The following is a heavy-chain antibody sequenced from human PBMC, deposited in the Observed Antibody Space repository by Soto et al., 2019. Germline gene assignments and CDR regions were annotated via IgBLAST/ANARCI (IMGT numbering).Heavy chain of an antibody. V-gene: IGHV3-13*04. CDR1: GSTLSNYD. J-gene: IGHJ3*01. CDR3: AREWITAATWDALDV. CDR2: IGTADDT. D-gene: IGHD1-20*01. Sequence: EVQLVESGGGLVQPGGSLRLSCAASGSTLSNYDMHWVRQVPGKGLKWVSAIGTADDTYYAGSVKGRFTISRENAKNSLYLQMNSLRAEDTAVYYCAREWITAATWDALDVWGQGTMVTVSS.